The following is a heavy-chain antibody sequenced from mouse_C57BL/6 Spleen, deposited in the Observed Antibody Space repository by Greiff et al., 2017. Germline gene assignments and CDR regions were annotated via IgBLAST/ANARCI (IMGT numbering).Heavy chain of an antibody. CDR1: GFTFSSYA. J-gene: IGHJ4*01. V-gene: IGHV5-9-1*02. CDR2: ISSGGDYI. D-gene: IGHD2-3*01. CDR3: TRVIYDGYHYYAMDY. Sequence: EVMLVESGEGLVKPGGSLKLSCAASGFTFSSYAMSWVRQTPEKRLEWVAYISSGGDYIYYADTVKGRFTISRDNARNTLYLQMRSLKSEDTAMYYCTRVIYDGYHYYAMDYWGQGTSVTVSS.